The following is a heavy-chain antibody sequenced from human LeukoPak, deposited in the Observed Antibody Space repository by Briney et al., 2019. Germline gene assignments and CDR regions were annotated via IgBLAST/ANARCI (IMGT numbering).Heavy chain of an antibody. CDR1: GGPFSTYA. J-gene: IGHJ4*02. CDR2: ISDSGSTT. Sequence: GALGLSFVASGGPFSTYAMNWVRQVPGKGLEGVSLISDSGSTTYHADSVKGRFTISRDNSKNTLYLQMNSLSAEDSAVYYCAKGGYCGATNCYIAYWGQGTLVTVSS. D-gene: IGHD2-2*02. CDR3: AKGGYCGATNCYIAY. V-gene: IGHV3-23*01.